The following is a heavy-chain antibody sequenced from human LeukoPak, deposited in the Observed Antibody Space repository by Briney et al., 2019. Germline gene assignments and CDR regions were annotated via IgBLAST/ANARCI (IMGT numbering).Heavy chain of an antibody. CDR2: INHSGST. CDR3: ARGGRYCSGGSCYSWLSTPARRNNWFDP. V-gene: IGHV4-34*01. CDR1: GGSFSGYY. Sequence: SETLSLTCAVYGGSFSGYYWSWIRQPPGKGLEWIGEINHSGSTNYNPSLKSRVTISVDTSKNQFSLKLSSVTAADTAVYYCARGGRYCSGGSCYSWLSTPARRNNWFDPWGQGTLVTVSS. J-gene: IGHJ5*02. D-gene: IGHD2-15*01.